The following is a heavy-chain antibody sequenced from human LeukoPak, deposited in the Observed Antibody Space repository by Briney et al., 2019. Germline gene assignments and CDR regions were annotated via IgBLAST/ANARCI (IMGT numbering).Heavy chain of an antibody. D-gene: IGHD2-8*01. Sequence: APVKVSCKASGYTFTSYGISWVRQAPGQGLEWMGWISAYNGNTNYAQKLQGRVTMTTDTSTSTAYMELRSLRSDDTAVYYCARDIADIVLMVYASSAFDYWGQGTLVTVPS. J-gene: IGHJ4*02. CDR3: ARDIADIVLMVYASSAFDY. CDR2: ISAYNGNT. V-gene: IGHV1-18*01. CDR1: GYTFTSYG.